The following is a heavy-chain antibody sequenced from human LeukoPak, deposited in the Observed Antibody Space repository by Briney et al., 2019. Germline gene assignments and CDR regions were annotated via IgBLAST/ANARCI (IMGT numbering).Heavy chain of an antibody. CDR3: ATEGSSLLGENWFDP. Sequence: SETLSLTCTVSGGSISSNTYSWGWIRQPPGKGLEWIGEINHSGSTNYNPSLKSRVTISVDTSKNQFSLKLSSVTAADTAVYYCATEGSSLLGENWFDPWGQGTLVTVSS. CDR2: INHSGST. J-gene: IGHJ5*02. V-gene: IGHV4-39*07. D-gene: IGHD1-26*01. CDR1: GGSISSNTYS.